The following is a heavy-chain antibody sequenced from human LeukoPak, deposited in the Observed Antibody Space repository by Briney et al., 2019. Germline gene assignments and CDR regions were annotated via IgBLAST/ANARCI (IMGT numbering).Heavy chain of an antibody. CDR1: GFTFSSYA. CDR2: ISGSGGST. J-gene: IGHJ4*02. V-gene: IGHV3-23*01. CDR3: AKDENSGSYSDY. Sequence: PGGSLRLSSAASGFTFSSYAMSWVRQAPGKGLEWVSAISGSGGSTYYADSVKGRFTISRDNSKNTLYLQMNSLRAEDTAVYYCAKDENSGSYSDYWGQGTLVTVSS. D-gene: IGHD1-26*01.